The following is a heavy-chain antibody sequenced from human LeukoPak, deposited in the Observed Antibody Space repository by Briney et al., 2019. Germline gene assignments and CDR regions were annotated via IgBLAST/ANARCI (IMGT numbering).Heavy chain of an antibody. CDR3: AREWDYDTSGYYYYY. V-gene: IGHV1-69*13. CDR1: GGTFSSYA. Sequence: SVKVSCKASGGTFSSYAISWVRQAPGQGLEWMGGIIPIFGTTNYAQKFQGRVTITADESTSTAYMELSSLRSDDTAVYYCAREWDYDTSGYYYYYWGQGTLVTVSS. J-gene: IGHJ4*02. D-gene: IGHD3-22*01. CDR2: IIPIFGTT.